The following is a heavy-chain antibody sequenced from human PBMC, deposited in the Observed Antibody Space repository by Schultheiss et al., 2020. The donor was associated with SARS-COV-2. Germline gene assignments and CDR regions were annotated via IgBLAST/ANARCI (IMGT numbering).Heavy chain of an antibody. Sequence: LRLSCTVSGGSISSGGYYWSWIRQPAGKGLEWIGRIYTSGSTNYNPSLKSRVTISVDTSKNQFSLKLSSVTAADTAVYYCARAVLRYFDWTLDYWGQGTLVTVSS. CDR2: IYTSGST. CDR3: ARAVLRYFDWTLDY. J-gene: IGHJ4*02. D-gene: IGHD3-9*01. CDR1: GGSISSGGYY. V-gene: IGHV4-61*02.